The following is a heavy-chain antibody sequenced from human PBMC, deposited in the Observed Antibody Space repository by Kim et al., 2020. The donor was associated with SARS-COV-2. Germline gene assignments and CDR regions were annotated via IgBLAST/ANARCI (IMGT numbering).Heavy chain of an antibody. CDR2: IYTRDT. CDR1: GESITSGNYY. V-gene: IGHV4-61*02. Sequence: SETLSLTCTVSGESITSGNYYYTWIRQPAGKGLEWIGLIYTRDTNYNPSLKSRVTMSVYTSKNQVSLKLSSVTAADTAVYYCARVLFFSGTYVWGQGTTVTGSS. D-gene: IGHD3-10*01. CDR3: ARVLFFSGTYV. J-gene: IGHJ6*02.